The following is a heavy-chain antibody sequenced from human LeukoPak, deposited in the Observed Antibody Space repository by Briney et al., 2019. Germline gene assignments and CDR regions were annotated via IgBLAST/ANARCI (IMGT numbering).Heavy chain of an antibody. CDR2: IYYSGST. J-gene: IGHJ4*02. D-gene: IGHD3-10*01. CDR1: GGSISSSSYY. Sequence: SETLSLTCTVSGGSISSSSYYWGWIRQPPGKGLEWIGSIYYSGSTNYNPSLKSRVTISVDKSKNQFSLKLSSVTAADTAVYYCARVAVGFRWFDYWGQGTLVTVSS. CDR3: ARVAVGFRWFDY. V-gene: IGHV4-39*07.